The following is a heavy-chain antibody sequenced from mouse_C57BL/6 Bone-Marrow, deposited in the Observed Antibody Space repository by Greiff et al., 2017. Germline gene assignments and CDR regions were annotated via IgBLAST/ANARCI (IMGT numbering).Heavy chain of an antibody. CDR2: INPNYGTT. CDR3: ARGYDYDYAMDY. J-gene: IGHJ4*01. Sequence: EVKLMESGPELVKPGASVKISCKASGYSFTDYNMNWVKQSNGKSLEWIGVINPNYGTTSYNQKFKGKATLTVDQSSSIAYMQLNSRTSEDSAVDYCARGYDYDYAMDYWGQGTSVTVSS. CDR1: GYSFTDYN. D-gene: IGHD2-4*01. V-gene: IGHV1-39*01.